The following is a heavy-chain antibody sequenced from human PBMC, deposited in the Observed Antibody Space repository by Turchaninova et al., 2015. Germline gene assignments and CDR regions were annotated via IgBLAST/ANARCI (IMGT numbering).Heavy chain of an antibody. CDR1: GGSISSHY. D-gene: IGHD7-27*01. CDR2: IYYSGNT. J-gene: IGHJ4*02. CDR3: ARDLTGAWFDF. Sequence: QVQLQESGPGLVKPSETLSLTCTVSGGSISSHYWSWIRQPPGKGPEWMGYIYYSGNTNYNPSLRGRVTISVDRSKNQFSLQLRSVTAADTAVYYCARDLTGAWFDFWGQGTLVTVSS. V-gene: IGHV4-59*11.